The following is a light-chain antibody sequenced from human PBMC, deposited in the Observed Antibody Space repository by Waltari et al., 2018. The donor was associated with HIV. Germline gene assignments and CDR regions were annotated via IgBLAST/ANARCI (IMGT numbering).Light chain of an antibody. CDR3: AAWDDSLRGSYV. CDR2: RDN. Sequence: QSVPTQPPSASGTPGQRVIISCSGSSFNIGRNFVSWYQQVPGTAPKVLIFRDNQRPSGVPDRFSGSKSGASASLAISGLRSEDEADYYCAAWDDSLRGSYVFGPGTKVTVL. V-gene: IGLV1-47*01. CDR1: SFNIGRNF. J-gene: IGLJ1*01.